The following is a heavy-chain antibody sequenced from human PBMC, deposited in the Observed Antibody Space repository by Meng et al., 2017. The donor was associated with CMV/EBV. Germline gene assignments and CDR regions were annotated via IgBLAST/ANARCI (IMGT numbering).Heavy chain of an antibody. Sequence: GGSLRLSCAASGFTFSGSAMHWVRQAPGKGLEWVSAISGSGGSTYYADSVKGRFTISRDNSKNTLYLQMNSLRAEDTAVYYCAKPIVVVPAAIESGFDYWGQGTLVTVSS. CDR2: ISGSGGST. CDR3: AKPIVVVPAAIESGFDY. V-gene: IGHV3-23*01. D-gene: IGHD2-2*01. J-gene: IGHJ4*02. CDR1: GFTFSGSA.